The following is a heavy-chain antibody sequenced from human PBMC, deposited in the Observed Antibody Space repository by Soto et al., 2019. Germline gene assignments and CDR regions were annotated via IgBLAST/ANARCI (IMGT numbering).Heavy chain of an antibody. V-gene: IGHV4-31*03. Sequence: QVQLQESGPGLVKPSQTLSLTCTVSGGSISSGGYYWSWIRQHPGKGLEWIGYIYYSGSTYYNPSLKSRLTISVDTSKNQFSLKLSSVTAADTAVYYCARASNGQYYYDSSGYHDYWGQGTLVTVSS. CDR3: ARASNGQYYYDSSGYHDY. CDR2: IYYSGST. D-gene: IGHD3-22*01. J-gene: IGHJ4*02. CDR1: GGSISSGGYY.